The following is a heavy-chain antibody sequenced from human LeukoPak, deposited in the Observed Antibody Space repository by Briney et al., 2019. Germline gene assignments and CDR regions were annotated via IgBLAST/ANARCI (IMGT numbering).Heavy chain of an antibody. J-gene: IGHJ4*02. CDR1: AGSISSSSYY. CDR3: ARSRGYFDH. CDR2: IYYTRST. D-gene: IGHD3-10*01. Sequence: SETLSLTSPVSAGSISSSSYYWGWIRQTPGKGLEWIGSIYYTRSTYYNPSLKSRVNISVDTSKNQLSPKLSSVTAADTAVYYCARSRGYFDHWGQGTLVTVSS. V-gene: IGHV4-39*01.